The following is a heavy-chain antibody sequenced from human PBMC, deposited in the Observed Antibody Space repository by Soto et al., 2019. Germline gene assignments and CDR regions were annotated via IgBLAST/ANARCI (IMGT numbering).Heavy chain of an antibody. CDR2: VYHTGRT. Sequence: PSETLSLTCTVSGGSFKSGSYSWSWIRQPPGKGLGWVGYVYHTGRTSYNPSLKSRVSISMATSKNQFSLNLDSVTAADTAVYSGATDFAYFDTWGQGTMVTVYS. CDR1: GGSFKSGSYS. D-gene: IGHD3-3*01. V-gene: IGHV4-61*01. J-gene: IGHJ4*02. CDR3: ATDFAYFDT.